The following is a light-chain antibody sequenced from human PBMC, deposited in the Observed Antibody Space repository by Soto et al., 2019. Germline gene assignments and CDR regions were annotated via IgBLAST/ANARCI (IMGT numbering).Light chain of an antibody. CDR1: QTISNS. V-gene: IGKV1-5*03. CDR2: KAS. CDR3: QQYNEYSKT. Sequence: DIQVTQSPSTLSASLGYRVTITCRISQTISNSLAWFQQKPGKAPKLLIYKASTLEGGVPSRFNGSGSGTEFTLSISSLQPDDFATYYCQQYNEYSKTFGQGTKLDIK. J-gene: IGKJ1*01.